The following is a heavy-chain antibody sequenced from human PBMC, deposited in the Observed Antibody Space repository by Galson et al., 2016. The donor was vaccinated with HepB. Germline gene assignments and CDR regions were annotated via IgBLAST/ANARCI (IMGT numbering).Heavy chain of an antibody. J-gene: IGHJ4*02. CDR3: ARYRNGYNYFDY. V-gene: IGHV4-39*01. CDR2: FYYGGGT. Sequence: ETLSLTCTVTGGSISSSSYLWGWIRQPPGRGLEWIGNFYYGGGTHYNPSLESRISISVDMPKTQISLKLKSVTAADTAVYYCARYRNGYNYFDYWGQGGLVIVSS. D-gene: IGHD5-24*01. CDR1: GGSISSSSYL.